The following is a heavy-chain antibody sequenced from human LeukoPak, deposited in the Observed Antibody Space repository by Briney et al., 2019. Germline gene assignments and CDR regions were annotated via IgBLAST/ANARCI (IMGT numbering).Heavy chain of an antibody. D-gene: IGHD2-21*02. CDR3: ARDGWERSNCGGDCYFQYYFDY. CDR1: GFTFSS. Sequence: GGSLRLSCVASGFTFSSLKWVRQAPGKGLEWVSSTSSSSSHIYYAGSVKGLFTISRDNAKSSLYLQMNGLRAEDTVVYYCARDGWERSNCGGDCYFQYYFDYWGQGTQVTASS. J-gene: IGHJ4*02. V-gene: IGHV3-21*01. CDR2: TSSSSSHI.